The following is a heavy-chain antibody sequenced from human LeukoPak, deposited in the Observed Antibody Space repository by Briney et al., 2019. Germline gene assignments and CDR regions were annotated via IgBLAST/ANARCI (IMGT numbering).Heavy chain of an antibody. V-gene: IGHV4-30-4*01. CDR1: GGSISSGDYY. D-gene: IGHD3-22*01. CDR2: IYYSGST. Sequence: SQTLSLTCTVSGGSISSGDYYWSWIRQPPGKGLEWIGYIYYSGSTYYNPSLKSRVTISVDTSKNQFSLKLSSVTAADTAVYYCARGTTYYYDSSGYQTDYWGQGTLVTVSS. CDR3: ARGTTYYYDSSGYQTDY. J-gene: IGHJ4*02.